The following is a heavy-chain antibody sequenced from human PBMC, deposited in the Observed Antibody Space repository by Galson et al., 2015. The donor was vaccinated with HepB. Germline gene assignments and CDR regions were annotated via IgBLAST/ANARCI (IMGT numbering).Heavy chain of an antibody. Sequence: SLRLSCAASGFTFSPIWMSWVRQAPGKGLEWVANIKGDGSEEYYVDSVKGRFTISRDNARNSLYLQMNSLTAEDTALYYCARVWNWGLDYWGQGTLVTVSS. CDR1: GFTFSPIW. D-gene: IGHD7-27*01. J-gene: IGHJ4*02. CDR2: IKGDGSEE. V-gene: IGHV3-7*03. CDR3: ARVWNWGLDY.